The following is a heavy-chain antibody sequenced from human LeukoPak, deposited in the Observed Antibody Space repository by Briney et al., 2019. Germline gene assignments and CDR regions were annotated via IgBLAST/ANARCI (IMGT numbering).Heavy chain of an antibody. Sequence: TGGSLRLSCAASGFTLSSYWMHWVRQPPGKGLVWVSRIKTDGTTTNYADSVKGRFTISRDNAKNTLYLQMNSLRAEDTAVYYCARDHRDCNDYWGQGTLVTVSS. CDR2: IKTDGTTT. V-gene: IGHV3-74*01. J-gene: IGHJ4*02. D-gene: IGHD2-21*02. CDR1: GFTLSSYW. CDR3: ARDHRDCNDY.